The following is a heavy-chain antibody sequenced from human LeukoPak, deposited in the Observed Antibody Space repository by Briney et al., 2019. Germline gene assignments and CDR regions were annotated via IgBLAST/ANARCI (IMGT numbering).Heavy chain of an antibody. CDR1: GGSFSGYY. D-gene: IGHD5-24*01. CDR2: INHSGST. V-gene: IGHV4-34*01. CDR3: ARGGPRTDDYNFDY. J-gene: IGHJ4*02. Sequence: SETLSLTCAVYGGSFSGYYWSWIRQPPGKGLEWIGEINHSGSTNYKPSLKSRVTISVDTSNNQFSLKLRSVTAADTAVYYCARGGPRTDDYNFDYWGQGTLVSVSS.